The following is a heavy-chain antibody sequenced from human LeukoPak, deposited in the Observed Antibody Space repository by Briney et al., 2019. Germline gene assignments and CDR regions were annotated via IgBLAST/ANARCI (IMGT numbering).Heavy chain of an antibody. D-gene: IGHD3-10*01. CDR3: ARARITMVRGGQRYFDL. CDR2: IYSGGST. CDR1: GFTVSSNY. J-gene: IGHJ2*01. V-gene: IGHV3-53*04. Sequence: GGSLRLSCAASGFTVSSNYMSWVRQAPGKGLEGVSVIYSGGSTYYADSVKGRFTISRHNSKNTLYLQMNSLRAKDTAVYYCARARITMVRGGQRYFDLWGRGTLVTVSS.